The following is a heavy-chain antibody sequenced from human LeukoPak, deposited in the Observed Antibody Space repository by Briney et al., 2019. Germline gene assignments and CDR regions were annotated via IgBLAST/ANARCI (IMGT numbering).Heavy chain of an antibody. CDR3: ASLLPSSFAFDI. J-gene: IGHJ3*02. CDR1: GGSISMYY. CDR2: IYYSGST. D-gene: IGHD2-2*01. Sequence: SETLSLTCIVSGGSISMYYWSWIRQPPGKGLEWIGYIYYSGSTNYNPSLKSRVAISVDTSKNQFSLMLSSVIAADKAVYYCASLLPSSFAFDIWGQGTMVTVSS. V-gene: IGHV4-59*01.